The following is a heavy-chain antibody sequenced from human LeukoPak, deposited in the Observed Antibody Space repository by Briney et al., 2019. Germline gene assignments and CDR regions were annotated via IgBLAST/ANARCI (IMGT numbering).Heavy chain of an antibody. CDR3: ARGRYSGSSTHYYYYMDV. CDR1: GYTFTSYG. D-gene: IGHD1-26*01. CDR2: ISAYNGNT. V-gene: IGHV1-18*01. J-gene: IGHJ6*03. Sequence: GASVKVSCKDSGYTFTSYGISWVRQAPGQGLEWMGWISAYNGNTDYAQKLQGRVTMTTDTSTSTAYMELRSLRSDDTAVYYCARGRYSGSSTHYYYYMDVWGKGTTVTVSS.